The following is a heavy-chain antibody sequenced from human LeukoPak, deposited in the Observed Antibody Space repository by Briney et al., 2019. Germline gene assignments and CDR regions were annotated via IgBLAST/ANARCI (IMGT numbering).Heavy chain of an antibody. CDR1: GFTFSSYW. J-gene: IGHJ6*03. V-gene: IGHV3-7*01. D-gene: IGHD3-16*01. Sequence: GGSLRLSCAASGFTFSSYWMSWVRQAPGKGLEWVANIKQDGSEKYYVDSVKGRFTISKDNAKNSLYLQMNSLRAEDTAVYYCARDYPWGYYHMDVWGKGTTVTVSS. CDR2: IKQDGSEK. CDR3: ARDYPWGYYHMDV.